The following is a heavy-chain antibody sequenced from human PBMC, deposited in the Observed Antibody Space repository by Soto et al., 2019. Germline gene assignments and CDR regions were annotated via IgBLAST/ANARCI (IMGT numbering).Heavy chain of an antibody. J-gene: IGHJ4*02. CDR3: ARCITMVRGVKCHDDY. CDR1: GFTFSAYY. Sequence: GGSLRLSCAASGFTFSAYYMSWIRQAPGKGLEWVSYISSSSIYTNYADSVKGRFTISRDNAKNSLYLQMNSLRAEDTAVYYCARCITMVRGVKCHDDYWGQGTLVTVSS. V-gene: IGHV3-11*06. D-gene: IGHD3-10*01. CDR2: ISSSSIYT.